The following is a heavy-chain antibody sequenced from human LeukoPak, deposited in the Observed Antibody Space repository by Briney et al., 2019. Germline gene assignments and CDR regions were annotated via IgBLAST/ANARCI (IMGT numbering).Heavy chain of an antibody. CDR2: TNWNGGST. CDR1: GFTFDDYG. CDR3: ARGTEVYYDSSSYYSY. J-gene: IGHJ4*02. V-gene: IGHV3-20*04. D-gene: IGHD3-22*01. Sequence: PGGSLRLSCVASGFTFDDYGMGWVRQVPGKGLEWVSGTNWNGGSTGYADSVKGRFTISRDNAKNSLYLQMTSLRAEDTALYYCARGTEVYYDSSSYYSYWGQGTLVTVSS.